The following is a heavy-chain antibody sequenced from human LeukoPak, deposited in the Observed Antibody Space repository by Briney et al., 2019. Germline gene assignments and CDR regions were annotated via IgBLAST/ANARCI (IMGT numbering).Heavy chain of an antibody. J-gene: IGHJ4*02. CDR2: INPSGGST. CDR1: GYTFTSYY. D-gene: IGHD3-22*01. V-gene: IGHV1-46*01. Sequence: ASVRLSCEASGYTFTSYYMHWVRQAPGQGLEWVGIINPSGGSTSYAQDFQGRVTINRDTYKSTVHMELSTQSSEDAAVYFCAKVNPYFYDSSGYYYVIDYWGQGTLVTVSS. CDR3: AKVNPYFYDSSGYYYVIDY.